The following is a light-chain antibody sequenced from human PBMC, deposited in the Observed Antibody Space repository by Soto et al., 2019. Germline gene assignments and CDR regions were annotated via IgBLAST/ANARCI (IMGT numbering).Light chain of an antibody. CDR2: GIS. J-gene: IGKJ2*01. CDR1: QGIRKD. CDR3: LQDSSNPYT. V-gene: IGKV1-6*01. Sequence: IQMTQSPSSLSASVGDRVTITCRASQGIRKDLGWYQQKPGKAPNLLIYGISTLKSGVPSRFSGSGSGTEFTLTISSLQPEDFATYYCLQDSSNPYTFGQGTKLEIK.